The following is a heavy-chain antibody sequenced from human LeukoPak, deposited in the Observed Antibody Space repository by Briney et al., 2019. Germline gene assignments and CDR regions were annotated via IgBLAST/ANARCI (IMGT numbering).Heavy chain of an antibody. Sequence: PGGSLRLSCAASGFTFSSYGMHWVRQAPGKGLEWVAVISYDGSNKYYADSVKGRFTISRDNSKNTLYLQMNSLRAEDTAVYHCAKAPYYGSGSRPTHFDFWGQGTLVTVSS. J-gene: IGHJ4*02. CDR3: AKAPYYGSGSRPTHFDF. CDR1: GFTFSSYG. D-gene: IGHD3-10*01. V-gene: IGHV3-30*18. CDR2: ISYDGSNK.